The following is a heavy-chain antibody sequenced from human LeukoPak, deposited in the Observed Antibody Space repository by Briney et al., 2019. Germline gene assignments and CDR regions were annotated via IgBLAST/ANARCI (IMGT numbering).Heavy chain of an antibody. CDR2: INHSGST. D-gene: IGHD4-23*01. J-gene: IGHJ3*02. Sequence: SETLSLTCAVYGGSFSGYYWSWIRQPPGKGLEWIGEINHSGSTNYNPSLKSRVTISVDTSKNQFSLKLSSVTAAGTAVYYCARAHDYGGNGRGGDAFDIWGQGTMVTVSS. CDR1: GGSFSGYY. V-gene: IGHV4-34*01. CDR3: ARAHDYGGNGRGGDAFDI.